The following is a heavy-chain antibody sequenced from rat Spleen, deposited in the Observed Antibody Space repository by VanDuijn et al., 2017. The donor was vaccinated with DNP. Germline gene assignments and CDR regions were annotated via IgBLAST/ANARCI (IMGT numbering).Heavy chain of an antibody. D-gene: IGHD1-4*01. CDR1: GYSITSCCR. Sequence: EVQLQESGPGLVKPSQSLSLTCSVTGYSITSCCRWTWIRKFPGNKLEWMGYINSAGSTNYNPSLKSRISITRDTSKNQLFLQVSSVTTEDTATYYCARWPGYNPPYAMDAWGQGTSVTVSS. J-gene: IGHJ4*01. V-gene: IGHV3-3*01. CDR2: INSAGST. CDR3: ARWPGYNPPYAMDA.